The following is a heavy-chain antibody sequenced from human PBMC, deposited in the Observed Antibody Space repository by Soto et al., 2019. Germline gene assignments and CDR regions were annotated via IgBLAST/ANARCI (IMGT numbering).Heavy chain of an antibody. CDR2: IYYSGST. J-gene: IGHJ6*02. V-gene: IGHV4-39*01. D-gene: IGHD4-4*01. CDR1: GCSISSSSYY. Sequence: XETLSLTCTVAGCSISSSSYYWGWIRQPPGKGLEWIGSIYYSGSTYYNPSLKSRVTISVDTSKDQFSLKLSSVTAADTAVYYCAIGTTNYYYGMDVWGQGTTVTVSS. CDR3: AIGTTNYYYGMDV.